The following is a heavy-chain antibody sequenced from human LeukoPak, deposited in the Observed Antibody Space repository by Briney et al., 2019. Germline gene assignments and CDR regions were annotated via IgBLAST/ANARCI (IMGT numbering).Heavy chain of an antibody. CDR3: ARGTNSIFDV. CDR2: AYSRSRGGR. CDR1: GDSVSSNSFA. J-gene: IGHJ3*01. V-gene: IGHV6-1*01. D-gene: IGHD1-7*01. Sequence: SQTLSLTCAISGDSVSSNSFAWNWIRQSPSRGLEWLGRAYSRSRGGRDYAISVRSRINIATDTSRTRFCLQLSSVTPEETAVYYCARGTNSIFDVWGQGTMVAVSS.